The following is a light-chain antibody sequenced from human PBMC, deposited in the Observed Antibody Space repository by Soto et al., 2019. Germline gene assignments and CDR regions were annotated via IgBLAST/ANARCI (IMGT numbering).Light chain of an antibody. J-gene: IGLJ1*01. CDR2: EGS. CDR3: CSYAGSSTYV. V-gene: IGLV2-23*01. CDR1: SSDVGNYNL. Sequence: QSALTQPASVSGSPGQSITISCTGTSSDVGNYNLVSWYQQHPGKAPKLMIYEGSRRTSGISNRFSGSKSGNTASLTISGLQAEDEADYYCCSYAGSSTYVFGTGTKLTVL.